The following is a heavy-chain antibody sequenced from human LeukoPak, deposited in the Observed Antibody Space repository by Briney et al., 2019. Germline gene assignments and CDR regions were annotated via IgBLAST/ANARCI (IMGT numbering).Heavy chain of an antibody. CDR1: GYIFTNHW. CDR3: VRGGSGAYYYGMDV. D-gene: IGHD1-26*01. CDR2: MFPGDSDT. Sequence: GESLKISCKSSGYIFTNHWIGWVRQMPGKGLEWMGIMFPGDSDTRYSPSLQGQVTITADKSISTAYLQWSSLKASDTAVYYCVRGGSGAYYYGMDVWGQGTTVTVSS. V-gene: IGHV5-51*01. J-gene: IGHJ6*02.